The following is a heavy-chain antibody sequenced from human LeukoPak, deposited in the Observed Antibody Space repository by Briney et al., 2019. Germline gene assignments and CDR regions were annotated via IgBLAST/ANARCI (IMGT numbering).Heavy chain of an antibody. CDR3: AVYSTSSGWFDP. D-gene: IGHD6-6*01. CDR2: IYYTGTI. Sequence: SSETLSLTCTVSGGSISSTSYHWGWLRQPPGKGLEWVGNIYYTGTIYYNPSLKSRVTISVDTSKNQFSLKLSSVTAADTAVYYCAVYSTSSGWFDPWGQGTLVTVSS. J-gene: IGHJ5*02. V-gene: IGHV4-39*01. CDR1: GGSISSTSYH.